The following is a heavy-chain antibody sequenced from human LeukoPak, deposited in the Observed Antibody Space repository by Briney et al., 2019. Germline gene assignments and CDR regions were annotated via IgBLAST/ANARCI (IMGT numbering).Heavy chain of an antibody. CDR3: AILGYCSSTSCLQFDP. V-gene: IGHV1-2*02. D-gene: IGHD2-2*01. CDR2: INPNSGGT. J-gene: IGHJ5*02. Sequence: ASLKVSCKASGYTFTGYYMHWVRQAPGQGLEWMGWINPNSGGTNSAQKFQGRVTMTRDTSISTAYMELSRLRSDDTAVYYCAILGYCSSTSCLQFDPWGQGTLVTVSS. CDR1: GYTFTGYY.